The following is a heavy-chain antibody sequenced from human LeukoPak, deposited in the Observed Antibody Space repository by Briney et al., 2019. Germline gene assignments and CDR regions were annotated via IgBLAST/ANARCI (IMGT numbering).Heavy chain of an antibody. Sequence: SETLSPTCTVSGGSISSYYWSWIRQPPGKGLEWIGYIYYSGSTNYNPSLKSRVTISVDTSKNQFSLKLSSVTAADTAVYYCARGIAAAGTLRFDPWGQGTLVTVSS. J-gene: IGHJ5*02. V-gene: IGHV4-59*01. CDR2: IYYSGST. D-gene: IGHD6-13*01. CDR3: ARGIAAAGTLRFDP. CDR1: GGSISSYY.